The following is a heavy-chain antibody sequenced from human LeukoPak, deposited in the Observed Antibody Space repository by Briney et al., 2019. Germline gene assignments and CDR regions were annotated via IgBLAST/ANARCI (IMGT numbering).Heavy chain of an antibody. Sequence: PSETLSLTCTVSGGSISSYYWSWIRQPPGKGLEWIGYIYYSGSTNYNPSLKSRVTISVDTSKNQFSPKLSSVTAADTAVYYCARTDDTIFGVVIGGFGYYGMDVWGQGTTVTVSS. CDR3: ARTDDTIFGVVIGGFGYYGMDV. CDR1: GGSISSYY. CDR2: IYYSGST. D-gene: IGHD3-3*01. J-gene: IGHJ6*02. V-gene: IGHV4-59*01.